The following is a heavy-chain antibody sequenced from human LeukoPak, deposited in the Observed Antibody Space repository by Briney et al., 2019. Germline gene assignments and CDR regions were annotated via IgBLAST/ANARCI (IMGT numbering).Heavy chain of an antibody. Sequence: PSETLSLTCTVSGYSINSDYYWGWIRQSPGKGLEWIGIIYHTGSTYYNPSLKSRVTISVDTSKNQFSLKLSSVTAADTAVYYCAKALYGDYIPNTDYWGQGTLVTVSS. D-gene: IGHD4-17*01. CDR3: AKALYGDYIPNTDY. V-gene: IGHV4-38-2*02. J-gene: IGHJ4*02. CDR1: GYSINSDYY. CDR2: IYHTGST.